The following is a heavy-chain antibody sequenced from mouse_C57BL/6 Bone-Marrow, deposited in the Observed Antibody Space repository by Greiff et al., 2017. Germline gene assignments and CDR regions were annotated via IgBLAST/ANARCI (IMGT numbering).Heavy chain of an antibody. CDR2: IWGDGST. D-gene: IGHD2-3*01. CDR3: VKKGTLSRDGYYFWYFDV. Sequence: QVQLKESGPGLVAPSQSLSITCTVSGFSLTSYGVSWVRQPPGKGLEWLGVIWGDGSTHYHSALISRLSISKDKSKSQVFLKLNSLQTDDTATYYCVKKGTLSRDGYYFWYFDVWGTGTTVTVSS. CDR1: GFSLTSYG. J-gene: IGHJ1*03. V-gene: IGHV2-3*01.